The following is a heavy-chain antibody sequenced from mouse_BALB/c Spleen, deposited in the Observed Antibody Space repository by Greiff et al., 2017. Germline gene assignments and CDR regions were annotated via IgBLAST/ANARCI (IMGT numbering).Heavy chain of an antibody. J-gene: IGHJ4*01. V-gene: IGHV5-9-4*01. CDR3: AREGDY. Sequence: EVHLVESGGGLVKPGGSLKLSCAASGFTFSSYALSWVRQSPEKRLEWVAEISSGGSYTYYPDTVTGRFTISRDNAKNTLYLEMSSLRSEDTAMYYCAREGDYWGQGTSVTVSS. CDR2: ISSGGSYT. CDR1: GFTFSSYA.